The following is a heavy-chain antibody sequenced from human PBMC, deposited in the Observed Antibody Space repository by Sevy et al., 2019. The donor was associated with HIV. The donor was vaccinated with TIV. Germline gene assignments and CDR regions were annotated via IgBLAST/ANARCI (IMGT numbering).Heavy chain of an antibody. D-gene: IGHD6-19*01. V-gene: IGHV1-18*04. CDR3: ARESSGCGKAQFDY. CDR2: ISAYNGNT. J-gene: IGHJ4*02. Sequence: ASVKVSCKASGYTFTSYGISWVRQAPGQGLEWMGWISAYNGNTNYAQKLQGRVTMTTDTSTSTAYMELRSLRSDDTAVYYCARESSGCGKAQFDYWGQGTLVTVSS. CDR1: GYTFTSYG.